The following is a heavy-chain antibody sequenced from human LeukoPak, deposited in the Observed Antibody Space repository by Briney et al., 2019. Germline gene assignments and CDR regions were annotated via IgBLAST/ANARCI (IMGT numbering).Heavy chain of an antibody. CDR1: GFTFSSHS. CDR3: TREFSGYAFDI. V-gene: IGHV3-30*03. Sequence: GGSLRLSWAASGFTFSSHSMNWVRLAPGKGLEWVAVISNDGTRKIYADSVQGRFTISRDNSKNTLFLQMNSLRAEDMAVYYCTREFSGYAFDIWGQGTMVTVSS. J-gene: IGHJ3*02. D-gene: IGHD5-12*01. CDR2: ISNDGTRK.